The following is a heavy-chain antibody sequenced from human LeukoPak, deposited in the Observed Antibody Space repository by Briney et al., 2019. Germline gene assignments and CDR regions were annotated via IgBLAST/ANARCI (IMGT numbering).Heavy chain of an antibody. CDR1: GFNFDDYA. V-gene: IGHV3-9*01. J-gene: IGHJ4*02. CDR3: AKEGRRYFDY. CDR2: ISWNSGTI. Sequence: PGGSLRLSCAASGFNFDDYAMHWVRQAPGKGLEWVSGISWNSGTIGYADSVKGRFTIARDNSKNTLFLQMNSLRGEDTAVYYCAKEGRRYFDYWGQGNLVTVST.